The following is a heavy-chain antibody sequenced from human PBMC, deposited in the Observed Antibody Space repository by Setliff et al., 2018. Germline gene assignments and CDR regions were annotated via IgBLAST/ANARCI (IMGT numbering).Heavy chain of an antibody. CDR2: ISSSGSTI. CDR1: GFTFSTYR. V-gene: IGHV3-48*04. Sequence: HPGGSLRLSCAASGFTFSTYRMHWVRQAPGKGLEWVSYISSSGSTIYYADSVKGRFTISRDNAKNSLYLQMNSLRAEDTAVYYCARADSDSYYPYYFDFWGQGVLVTVSS. CDR3: ARADSDSYYPYYFDF. D-gene: IGHD3-22*01. J-gene: IGHJ4*02.